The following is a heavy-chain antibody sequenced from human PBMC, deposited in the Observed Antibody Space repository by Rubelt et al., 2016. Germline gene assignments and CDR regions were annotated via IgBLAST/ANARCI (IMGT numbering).Heavy chain of an antibody. J-gene: IGHJ3*01. CDR1: GGSISGYY. Sequence: QVQLQESGPGLVKPSETLSLTCSVSGGSISGYYWSWIRQPPGKGLEWIGYIYSRGRTNYNPSLQPLTTITGVTARNQFSRKGTTVTAAATAVYYCTRESSSSSFSFDVWGQGTVVSVSS. V-gene: IGHV4-59*01. CDR3: TRESSSSSFSFDV. CDR2: IYSRGRT. D-gene: IGHD6-6*01.